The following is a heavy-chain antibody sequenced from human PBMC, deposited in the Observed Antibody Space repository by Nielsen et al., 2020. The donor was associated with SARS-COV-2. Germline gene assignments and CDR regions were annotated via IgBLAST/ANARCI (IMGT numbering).Heavy chain of an antibody. J-gene: IGHJ4*02. CDR1: GFTFSRHD. D-gene: IGHD6-25*01. Sequence: ASVKVSCKGSGFTFSRHDHGITWVRQAPGQGLEWMGSVSAYNGNTNNAQKFQGRVTMTIDTSTSTAYVELRSLRSDDTAVYYCATGLGSGYYNYWGQGSLVTVSS. CDR2: VSAYNGNT. CDR3: ATGLGSGYYNY. V-gene: IGHV1-18*04.